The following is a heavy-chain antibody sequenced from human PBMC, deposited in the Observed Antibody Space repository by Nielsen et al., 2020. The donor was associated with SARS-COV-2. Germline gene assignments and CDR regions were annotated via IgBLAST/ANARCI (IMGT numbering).Heavy chain of an antibody. CDR1: GGSICSYY. J-gene: IGHJ5*02. D-gene: IGHD6-19*01. Sequence: SETLSLTCTVSGGSICSYYWSWIRQPPGKGLEWIGYIYYSGSTNYNPSLKSRVTISVDTSKNQFSLKLSSVTAADTAVYYCARHHSSGWYMRWFDPWGQGTLVTVSS. CDR3: ARHHSSGWYMRWFDP. CDR2: IYYSGST. V-gene: IGHV4-59*08.